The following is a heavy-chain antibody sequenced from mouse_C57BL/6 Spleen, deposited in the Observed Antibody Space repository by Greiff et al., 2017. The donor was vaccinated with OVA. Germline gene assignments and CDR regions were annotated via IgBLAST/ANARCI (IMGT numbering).Heavy chain of an antibody. J-gene: IGHJ2*01. V-gene: IGHV1-50*01. CDR2: IDPSDSYT. D-gene: IGHD1-1*01. Sequence: QVQLQQPGAELVKPGASVKLSCKASGYTFTSYWMQWVKQRPGQGLEWIGEIDPSDSYTNYNQKFKGKATLTVDTSSSTASMQLSSLTSEDSAVXYCARRTTVENLFDYWGQGTTLTVSS. CDR3: ARRTTVENLFDY. CDR1: GYTFTSYW.